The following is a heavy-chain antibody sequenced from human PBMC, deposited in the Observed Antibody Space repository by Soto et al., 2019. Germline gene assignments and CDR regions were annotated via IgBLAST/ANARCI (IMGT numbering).Heavy chain of an antibody. D-gene: IGHD3-3*01. V-gene: IGHV1-24*01. CDR2: FDPEDGET. J-gene: IGHJ4*02. CDR3: ATANYDFWSGYMYYFDY. CDR1: GYTLTELS. Sequence: ASVKVSCKVSGYTLTELSMHWVRQAPGKGLEWMGGFDPEDGETIYAQKFQGRVTMTEDTSTDTAYMELSSLRSEDTAVYYCATANYDFWSGYMYYFDYWGQGTLVTVSS.